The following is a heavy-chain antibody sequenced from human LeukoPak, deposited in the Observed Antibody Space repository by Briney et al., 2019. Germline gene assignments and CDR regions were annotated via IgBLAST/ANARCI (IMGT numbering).Heavy chain of an antibody. CDR2: ISSSGSTI. CDR3: ARSQYYDFWSGYRPEGY. Sequence: GGSLRLSCAASGFTFSSYEMNSVRQAPGKGLEWVSYISSSGSTIYYADSVKGRLTISRANAKTSLYLQKNSLRAEDTAVYYCARSQYYDFWSGYRPEGYWGQGTLVTVSS. CDR1: GFTFSSYE. D-gene: IGHD3-3*01. J-gene: IGHJ4*02. V-gene: IGHV3-48*03.